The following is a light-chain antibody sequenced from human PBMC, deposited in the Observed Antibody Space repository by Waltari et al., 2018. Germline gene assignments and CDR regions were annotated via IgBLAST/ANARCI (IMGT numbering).Light chain of an antibody. Sequence: SYVVTQSPSVSVAPGETARITCGGDNIGSNSVHGYQQRPGQAPVLVISYDSDRPSGIPERFSGSNSGNTATLTISWVEADDEADYYCLVWHSTTDHHGVFGGGTKLTVL. CDR3: LVWHSTTDHHGV. J-gene: IGLJ2*01. CDR2: YDS. CDR1: NIGSNS. V-gene: IGLV3-21*04.